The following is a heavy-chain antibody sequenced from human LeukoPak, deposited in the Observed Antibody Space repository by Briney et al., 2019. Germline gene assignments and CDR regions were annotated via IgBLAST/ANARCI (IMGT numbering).Heavy chain of an antibody. D-gene: IGHD2-2*01. V-gene: IGHV3-53*01. CDR3: ARGLVVVVRAAIGLDY. J-gene: IGHJ4*02. Sequence: PGGSLRLSCAASGFTVSSNYMSWVRQAPGKGLEWVSVIYSGGSTYYADSVKGRFTISRDNSKNTLYLQMNSLRAEDTAVYYSARGLVVVVRAAIGLDYWGQGTLVTVSS. CDR1: GFTVSSNY. CDR2: IYSGGST.